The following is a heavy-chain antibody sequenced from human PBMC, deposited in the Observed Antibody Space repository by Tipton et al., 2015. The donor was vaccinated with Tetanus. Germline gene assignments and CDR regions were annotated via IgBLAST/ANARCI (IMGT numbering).Heavy chain of an antibody. V-gene: IGHV3-23*01. CDR3: AKAPGAARRYYYGMDV. J-gene: IGHJ6*02. CDR1: GFTVRDFY. Sequence: GSLRLSCAVSGFTVRDFYMSWVHQAPGKGLEWVSAISGSGGSTYYADSVKGRFTISRDNSKNTLYLQMNSLRAEDTAVYYCAKAPGAARRYYYGMDVWGQGTTVTVSS. CDR2: ISGSGGST. D-gene: IGHD6-6*01.